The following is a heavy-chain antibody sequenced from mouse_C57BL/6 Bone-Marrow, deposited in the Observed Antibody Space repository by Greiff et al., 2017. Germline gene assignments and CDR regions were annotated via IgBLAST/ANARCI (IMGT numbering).Heavy chain of an antibody. D-gene: IGHD1-1*01. CDR3: SIQVTTVLATKYFDV. V-gene: IGHV5-9*01. CDR1: GFTFSSST. Sequence: EVHLVESGGGLVKPGGSLKLSCAASGFTFSSSTMSWVRQTPEKRLQWVAAISGGGGNTYYPASVKGRFTISRDKDKNILYLQMSSLRSEDTALYYGSIQVTTVLATKYFDVWGTGTTVTVSA. J-gene: IGHJ1*03. CDR2: ISGGGGNT.